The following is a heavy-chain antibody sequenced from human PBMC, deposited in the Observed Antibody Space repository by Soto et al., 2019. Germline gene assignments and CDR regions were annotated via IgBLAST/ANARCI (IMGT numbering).Heavy chain of an antibody. V-gene: IGHV4-31*03. Sequence: SETLSLTCTVSGGSISSGGYYWSWIRQHPGKGLEWIGYIYYSGSTYYNPSLKSRVTISVDTSKNQFSLKLGSVTAADTAVYYCARGRSSEYYDVWSGVGPYQSYFDYWGQGTLVTVS. D-gene: IGHD3-3*01. CDR2: IYYSGST. CDR1: GGSISSGGYY. CDR3: ARGRSSEYYDVWSGVGPYQSYFDY. J-gene: IGHJ4*02.